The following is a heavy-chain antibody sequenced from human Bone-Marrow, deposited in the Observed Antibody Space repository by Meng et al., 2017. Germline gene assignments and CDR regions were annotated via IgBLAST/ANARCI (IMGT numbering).Heavy chain of an antibody. CDR3: ARLDDTGIDY. J-gene: IGHJ4*02. CDR1: GGSFSGFY. CDR2: INHSGST. Sequence: QVQLRQWGAGLLKPSETLSLTCAVYGGSFSGFYWNWFRQPPGKGLEWIAEINHSGSTNINPSLKSRVTILADTSKNQFSLKLSSVTAADTAVYYCARLDDTGIDYWGQGSLVTVSS. D-gene: IGHD5-18*01. V-gene: IGHV4-34*01.